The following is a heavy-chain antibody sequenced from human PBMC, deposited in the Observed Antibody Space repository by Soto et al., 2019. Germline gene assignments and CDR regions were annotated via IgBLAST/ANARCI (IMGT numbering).Heavy chain of an antibody. V-gene: IGHV4-59*01. Sequence: QVRLQESGPGLVKPSETLSLTCTVSGGSISSYYWSWIRQPPGKGLEWIGYMYNTGSTIYNPSLKSRVTISVDTSNNQFSLKLNSVTAADTAVYYCARDLWGYCGADCYPLDVWGQGTTVTVSS. J-gene: IGHJ6*02. CDR1: GGSISSYY. CDR2: MYNTGST. CDR3: ARDLWGYCGADCYPLDV. D-gene: IGHD2-21*02.